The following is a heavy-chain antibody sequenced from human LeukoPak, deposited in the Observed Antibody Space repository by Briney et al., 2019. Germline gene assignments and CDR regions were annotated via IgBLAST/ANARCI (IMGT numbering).Heavy chain of an antibody. Sequence: GGSLRLSCAASGFTFSSYGIHWVRQAPGKGLEWVAVISYDGSYKYYADSVKGRFTVSRDNSKNTLYLQMNSLRAEDTAVYYCVKTLGSSREGFDYWGQGTLVTVSS. CDR3: VKTLGSSREGFDY. CDR1: GFTFSSYG. V-gene: IGHV3-30*18. D-gene: IGHD1-26*01. CDR2: ISYDGSYK. J-gene: IGHJ4*02.